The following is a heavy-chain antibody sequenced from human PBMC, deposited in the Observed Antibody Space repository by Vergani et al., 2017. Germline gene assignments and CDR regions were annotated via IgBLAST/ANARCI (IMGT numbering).Heavy chain of an antibody. V-gene: IGHV3-48*01. CDR1: GFTFSSYS. D-gene: IGHD2-15*01. Sequence: EVQLVESGGGLVQPGGSLRLSCAASGFTFSSYSMNWVRQAPGTGLEWVSYISSSSSTIYYADSVKGRFTISRDNAKNSLYLQMNSLRAEDTAVYYCARDSQVREVAALYYYYYYGMDVWGQGTTVTVSS. J-gene: IGHJ6*02. CDR3: ARDSQVREVAALYYYYYYGMDV. CDR2: ISSSSSTI.